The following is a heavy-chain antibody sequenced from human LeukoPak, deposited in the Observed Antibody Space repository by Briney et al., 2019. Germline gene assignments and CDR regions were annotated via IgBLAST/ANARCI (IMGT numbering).Heavy chain of an antibody. J-gene: IGHJ4*02. D-gene: IGHD2-15*01. CDR3: AKSVLYLGYCSGGSCYSDY. CDR1: GFTFSSYA. V-gene: IGHV3-23*01. Sequence: PGGSLRLSCAASGFTFSSYAMSWVRQAPGKGLEWVSAISGSGGNTYYADSVKGRFTISRDNSKNTLYLQMNSLRAEDTAVYYCAKSVLYLGYCSGGSCYSDYWGQGTLVTVSS. CDR2: ISGSGGNT.